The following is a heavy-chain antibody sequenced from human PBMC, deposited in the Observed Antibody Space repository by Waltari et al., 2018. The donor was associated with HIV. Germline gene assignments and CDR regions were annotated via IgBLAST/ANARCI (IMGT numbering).Heavy chain of an antibody. V-gene: IGHV3-30-3*01. CDR3: ARDSGGYYGMDV. CDR1: GFTFSSYA. CDR2: ISYDGSNK. J-gene: IGHJ6*02. Sequence: QVQLVESGGGVVQPGRSLRLSCAASGFTFSSYAMYWVRQAPGKGLEWVAVISYDGSNKYYADSVKGRFTISRDNSKNTLYLQMNSLRAEDTAVYYCARDSGGYYGMDVWGQGTTVTVSS. D-gene: IGHD3-10*01.